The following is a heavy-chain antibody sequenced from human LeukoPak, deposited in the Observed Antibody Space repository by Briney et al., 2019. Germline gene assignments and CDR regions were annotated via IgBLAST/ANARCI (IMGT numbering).Heavy chain of an antibody. J-gene: IGHJ6*02. CDR1: GYTFTSYG. Sequence: GASVKVSCKAYGYTFTSYGISWVRQAPGQGLEWMGWISAYNGNTNYAQKLQGRVTMTTDTSTSTAYMELRSLRSDDTAVYYCARAPIVVVPAAIPYYGMDVWGQGTTVTVSS. D-gene: IGHD2-2*01. V-gene: IGHV1-18*01. CDR3: ARAPIVVVPAAIPYYGMDV. CDR2: ISAYNGNT.